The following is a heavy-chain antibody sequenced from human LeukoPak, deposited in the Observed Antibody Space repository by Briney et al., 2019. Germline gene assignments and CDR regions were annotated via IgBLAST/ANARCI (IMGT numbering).Heavy chain of an antibody. V-gene: IGHV3-7*01. J-gene: IGHJ3*02. CDR2: IKQDGSEK. CDR3: ASPEWLPDSFDI. D-gene: IGHD3-3*01. Sequence: GGSLRLSCAASGFTFSNYWMTWVRQAPGKGLEWVANIKQDGSEKYYVDSVKGRFTISRDNAKNSVYLQMNSLRAEDTAVYYCASPEWLPDSFDIWGQGTMVTVSS. CDR1: GFTFSNYW.